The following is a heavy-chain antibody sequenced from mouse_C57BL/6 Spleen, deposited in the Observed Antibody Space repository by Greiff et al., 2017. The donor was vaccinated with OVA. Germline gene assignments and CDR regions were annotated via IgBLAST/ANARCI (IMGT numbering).Heavy chain of an antibody. Sequence: QVQLQQSGAELVRPGASVTLSCKASGYTFPDYEMHWVKQTPVHGLAWIGAIDPEYGGTAYNQKFKGKAILTAAKSSSTAYIELRSLTSEDSAVYYSTRSRLTTVVATGYFDYWGQGTTLTVSS. V-gene: IGHV1-15*01. CDR2: IDPEYGGT. CDR3: TRSRLTTVVATGYFDY. J-gene: IGHJ2*01. D-gene: IGHD1-1*01. CDR1: GYTFPDYE.